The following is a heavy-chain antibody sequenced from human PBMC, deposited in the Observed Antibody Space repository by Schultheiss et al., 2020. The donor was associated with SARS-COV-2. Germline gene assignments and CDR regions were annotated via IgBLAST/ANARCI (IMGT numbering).Heavy chain of an antibody. Sequence: SETLSLTCAVYGGSFSGYYWSWIRQPPGKGLEWIGEINHSGSTYYNPSLKSRVTISVDTSKNQFSLKLSSVTAADTAVYYCARLDYDFWSGYYIGGFDYWGQGTLVTVSS. CDR1: GGSFSGYY. CDR2: INHSGST. D-gene: IGHD3-3*01. V-gene: IGHV4-34*01. CDR3: ARLDYDFWSGYYIGGFDY. J-gene: IGHJ4*02.